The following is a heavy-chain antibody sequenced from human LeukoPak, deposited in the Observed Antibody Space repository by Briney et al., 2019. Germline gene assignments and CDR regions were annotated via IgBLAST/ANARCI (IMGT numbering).Heavy chain of an antibody. Sequence: GGSLRLSCAPSGFTFSRHGMHWVRQAPGKGLEWVAVISYDGSNKYYTDSVKGRFTISRDNSKNTLYLQMNSLRAEDTALYYCARETGGTVGSTDFDYWGQGTLVTVSS. CDR1: GFTFSRHG. J-gene: IGHJ4*02. D-gene: IGHD4-17*01. CDR3: ARETGGTVGSTDFDY. V-gene: IGHV3-30*03. CDR2: ISYDGSNK.